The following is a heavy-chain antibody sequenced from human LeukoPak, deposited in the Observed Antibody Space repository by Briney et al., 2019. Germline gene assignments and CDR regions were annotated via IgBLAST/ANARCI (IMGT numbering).Heavy chain of an antibody. D-gene: IGHD2-15*01. J-gene: IGHJ5*02. CDR1: GGTFSSYA. CDR2: IIPIFGTA. V-gene: IGHV1-69*13. Sequence: SVKVSCKASGGTFSSYAISWVRQAPGQGLEWMGGIIPIFGTASYAQKFQGRVTITADESTSTAYMELSSLRSEDTAVYYCAREVFGPSGSLNEHCSGGSCYILPYNWFDPWGQGTLVTVSS. CDR3: AREVFGPSGSLNEHCSGGSCYILPYNWFDP.